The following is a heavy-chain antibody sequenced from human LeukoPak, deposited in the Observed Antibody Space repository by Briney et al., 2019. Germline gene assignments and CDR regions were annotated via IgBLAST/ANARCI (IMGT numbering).Heavy chain of an antibody. CDR1: GFTFSIYS. Sequence: GGSLRLSCAASGFTFSIYSMNWVRQAPGKGLEWVSYISSSSSTIYYADSVKGRFTISRDNAKNSMYLQMNSLRAEDTAVYYCARGPTTEAVAGTTPFDYWGQGTLVTVSS. J-gene: IGHJ4*02. CDR3: ARGPTTEAVAGTTPFDY. V-gene: IGHV3-48*01. CDR2: ISSSSSTI. D-gene: IGHD6-19*01.